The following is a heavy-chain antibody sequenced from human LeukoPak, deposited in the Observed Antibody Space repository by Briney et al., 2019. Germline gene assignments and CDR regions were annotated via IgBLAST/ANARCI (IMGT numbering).Heavy chain of an antibody. CDR2: ISYDGSNK. J-gene: IGHJ4*02. Sequence: GGSLRLSCAASGFTFSSYAMHWVRQAPGKGLEWVAVISYDGSNKYYADSVKGRFTISRDNSKNTLCLQMNSLRAEDTAVYYCARESEMATIDYWGQGTLVTVSS. CDR3: ARESEMATIDY. CDR1: GFTFSSYA. D-gene: IGHD5-24*01. V-gene: IGHV3-30-3*01.